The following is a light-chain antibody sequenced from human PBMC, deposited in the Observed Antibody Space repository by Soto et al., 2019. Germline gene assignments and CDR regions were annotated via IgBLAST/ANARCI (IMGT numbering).Light chain of an antibody. J-gene: IGKJ1*01. CDR3: QQYNHWWT. Sequence: IVFSQSPATLSLSPGERATLSCRASQSVSSYLAWYQQKPGQAPRLLLYGTSTRAAGIPGRFSGSGSGTEFTLTISGLHSEDSAVYYCQQYNHWWTFGQGTKVDIK. CDR2: GTS. V-gene: IGKV3-15*01. CDR1: QSVSSY.